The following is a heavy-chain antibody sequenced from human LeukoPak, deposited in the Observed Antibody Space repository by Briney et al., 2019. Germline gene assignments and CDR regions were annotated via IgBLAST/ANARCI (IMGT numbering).Heavy chain of an antibody. J-gene: IGHJ4*02. D-gene: IGHD1-26*01. Sequence: PSETLSLTCTVSGYSISSGYYWGWIRQPPGKGLEWIGEINHSGSTNYNPSLKSRVTISVDTSKNQFSLKLSSVTAADTAVYYCARGLYSGSYFDYWGQGTLVTVSS. CDR3: ARGLYSGSYFDY. V-gene: IGHV4-38-2*02. CDR2: INHSGST. CDR1: GYSISSGYY.